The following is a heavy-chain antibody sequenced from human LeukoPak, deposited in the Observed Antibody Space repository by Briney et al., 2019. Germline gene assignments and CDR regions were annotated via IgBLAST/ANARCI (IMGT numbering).Heavy chain of an antibody. CDR3: AKVWGDIVVVPAAPVDY. V-gene: IGHV3-64*01. Sequence: PGGSLRLSCAASGFTFSSYAIHWVRRAPGKGVEYVSGISSDGRSTHYANSVKGRFTISRDNSKNTLYLQMNSLRAEDTAVYYCAKVWGDIVVVPAAPVDYWGQGTLVTVSS. D-gene: IGHD2-2*01. J-gene: IGHJ4*02. CDR1: GFTFSSYA. CDR2: ISSDGRST.